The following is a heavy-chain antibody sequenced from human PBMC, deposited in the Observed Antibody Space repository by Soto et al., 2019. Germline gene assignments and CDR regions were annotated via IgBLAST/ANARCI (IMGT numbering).Heavy chain of an antibody. V-gene: IGHV4-30-4*01. J-gene: IGHJ5*01. D-gene: IGHD7-27*01. Sequence: SETLSRTCSVSGDSISNLDYFWAWIRQPPGQALEYIGYIYKSATTYYNPSFESRVAISVDTSKSQFSLNVTSVTAADTAVYFCARGRYCLTGRCFPNWFDSWGQGALVTV. CDR2: IYKSATT. CDR1: GDSISNLDYF. CDR3: ARGRYCLTGRCFPNWFDS.